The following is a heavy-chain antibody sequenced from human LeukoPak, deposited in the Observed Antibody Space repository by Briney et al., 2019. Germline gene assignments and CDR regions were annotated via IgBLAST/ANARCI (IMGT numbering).Heavy chain of an antibody. CDR1: GYTFTSYD. V-gene: IGHV1-8*01. J-gene: IGHJ4*02. CDR3: VLHYFDY. Sequence: GASVKVSCKASGYTFTSYDINWVRQATGQGLEWMGWMNPNSGNTGYAQKFQGRVTITADKSTSTAYMELSSLRSEDTAVYYCVLHYFDYWGQGTLVTVSS. CDR2: MNPNSGNT.